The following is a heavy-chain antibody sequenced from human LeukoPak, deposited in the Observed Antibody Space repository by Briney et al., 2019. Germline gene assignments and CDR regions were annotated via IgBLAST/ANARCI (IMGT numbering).Heavy chain of an antibody. J-gene: IGHJ3*02. Sequence: GGSLRLSCAASGFTFTSYTMNWVRQAPGKGLEWISYIRTSGGVVSYTDSVKGRFTISTDSAKNSLYLQMNSLRDDDTAVYYCVRDQFYAFDIWGQGTMVTVSS. CDR3: VRDQFYAFDI. V-gene: IGHV3-48*02. CDR2: IRTSGGVV. CDR1: GFTFTSYT.